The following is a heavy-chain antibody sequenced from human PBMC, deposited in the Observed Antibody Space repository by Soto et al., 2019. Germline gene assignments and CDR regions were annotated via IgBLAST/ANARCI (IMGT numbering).Heavy chain of an antibody. V-gene: IGHV4-39*07. D-gene: IGHD2-21*02. CDR2: IYYSGST. CDR1: GGSISSSSYF. J-gene: IGHJ6*02. Sequence: SETLSLTCTVSGGSISSSSYFWGWIRQPPGKGLEWIGSIYYSGSTYYNPSLKSRVTVSVDTSKNQFSLKLNSVTAADTAVYYCARELWGYCGNDCYPLDVWGQGTTVTVS. CDR3: ARELWGYCGNDCYPLDV.